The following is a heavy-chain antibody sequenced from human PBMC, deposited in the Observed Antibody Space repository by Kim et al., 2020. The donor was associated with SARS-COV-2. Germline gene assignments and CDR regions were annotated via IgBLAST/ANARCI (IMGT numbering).Heavy chain of an antibody. D-gene: IGHD3-10*01. CDR3: ARDDGYYGSG. V-gene: IGHV4-38-2*02. J-gene: IGHJ4*02. Sequence: SQTLSLTCSVSGYSISSGYYWAWIRQPPGKGLEFIGNIYHSGSTSYNPSLKSRVTISVDTSKNQFSLKLRSVTAADTAVYYCARDDGYYGSGWGQGTLVT. CDR1: GYSISSGYY. CDR2: IYHSGST.